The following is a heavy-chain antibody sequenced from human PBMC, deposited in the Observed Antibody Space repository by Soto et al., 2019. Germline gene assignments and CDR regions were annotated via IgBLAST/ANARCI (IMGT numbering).Heavy chain of an antibody. D-gene: IGHD6-6*01. J-gene: IGHJ6*02. CDR3: ARDRHSSSSGYVV. Sequence: SETLSLTCTVSGGSVSSGSYYWSWIRQPPGKGLEWIGYIYYSGSTSYNPSLKSRVTISVDTSKNQFSLKLSSVTAADTAVYYCARDRHSSSSGYVVWGQGTTVTVSS. V-gene: IGHV4-61*01. CDR2: IYYSGST. CDR1: GGSVSSGSYY.